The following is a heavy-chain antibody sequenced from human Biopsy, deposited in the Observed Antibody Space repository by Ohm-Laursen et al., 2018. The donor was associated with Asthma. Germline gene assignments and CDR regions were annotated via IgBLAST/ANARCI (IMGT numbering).Heavy chain of an antibody. D-gene: IGHD6-19*01. V-gene: IGHV3-23*01. CDR2: ITGSGGTT. CDR1: GFTFSSSA. J-gene: IGHJ4*02. Sequence: GSLRFSCAASGFTFSSSAMSWVRQAPGKGLERVSAITGSGGTTYYADSVRGRFTISRDNSKSTLFLQMDSLSAEDTAVYYCAKDFRGIAVAGDRGFDYWGQGTLVTVSS. CDR3: AKDFRGIAVAGDRGFDY.